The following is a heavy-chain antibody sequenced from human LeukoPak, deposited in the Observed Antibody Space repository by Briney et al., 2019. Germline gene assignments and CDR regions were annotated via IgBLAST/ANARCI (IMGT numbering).Heavy chain of an antibody. D-gene: IGHD3-22*01. CDR1: GYTFTSYH. J-gene: IGHJ4*02. CDR3: ARDKREGYYDSSGYLFDC. Sequence: ASVKVSCKASGYTFTSYHMHWVRQAPGQGLEWMGKINLSGGSTTYAQKFQGRVTISVDTSKNQFSLKLSSVTAADTAVYYCARDKREGYYDSSGYLFDCWGQGTLVTVSS. V-gene: IGHV1-46*01. CDR2: INLSGGST.